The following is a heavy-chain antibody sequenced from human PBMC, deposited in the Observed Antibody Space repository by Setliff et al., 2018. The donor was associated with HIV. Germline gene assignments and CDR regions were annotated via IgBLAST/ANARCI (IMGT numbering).Heavy chain of an antibody. CDR3: ARLKSASGYFGFDS. D-gene: IGHD5-12*01. J-gene: IGHJ4*02. CDR1: GGSISSYY. Sequence: PSETLSLTCKVSGGSISSYYWSWIRLPPGKGLEWIGYIYYSGTADYNPSLKSRATISIDTSNNQFALKLTSMTAADTAVYFCARLKSASGYFGFDSWGQGTLVTVSS. V-gene: IGHV4-59*08. CDR2: IYYSGTA.